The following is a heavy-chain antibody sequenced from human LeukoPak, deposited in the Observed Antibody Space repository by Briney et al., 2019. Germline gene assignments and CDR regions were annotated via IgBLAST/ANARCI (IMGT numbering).Heavy chain of an antibody. Sequence: GGSLRLSCAASGFTFCSYAMIWVRQAPGKGLEWVSTISGSGAYTYYADSVKGRFTISRDNSKNTLYLQMNSLRAEDTAVYYCAKYFASGSYYKLPHWGQGTLVTVSS. CDR1: GFTFCSYA. CDR3: AKYFASGSYYKLPH. J-gene: IGHJ1*01. CDR2: ISGSGAYT. V-gene: IGHV3-23*01. D-gene: IGHD3-10*01.